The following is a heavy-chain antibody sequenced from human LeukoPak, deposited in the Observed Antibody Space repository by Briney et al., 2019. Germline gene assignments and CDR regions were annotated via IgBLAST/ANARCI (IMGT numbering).Heavy chain of an antibody. Sequence: SQTLSLTCTVSGGSISSGDYYWSWIRQPPGKGPEWIGYIYYSGSTYYNPSLKSRVTISVDTSKNQFSLKLSSVTAADTAVYYCARGAGRWLQSGFDYWGQGTLVTVSS. CDR3: ARGAGRWLQSGFDY. CDR1: GGSISSGDYY. D-gene: IGHD5-24*01. CDR2: IYYSGST. J-gene: IGHJ4*02. V-gene: IGHV4-30-4*01.